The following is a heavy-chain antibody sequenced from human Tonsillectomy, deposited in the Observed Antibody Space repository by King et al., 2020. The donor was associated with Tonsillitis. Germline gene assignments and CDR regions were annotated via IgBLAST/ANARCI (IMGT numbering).Heavy chain of an antibody. D-gene: IGHD6-6*01. Sequence: QLVQSGAEVKKPGESLRMSCKGSGYSFTSYWITWVRQMPGKGLEWMGKIDPSDSYTKYSPSFEGHVTISADKSISTAYLQWSSLKASDTAMYYCARDNTDIAARPNEDWGQGTLVTVSS. CDR3: ARDNTDIAARPNED. CDR1: GYSFTSYW. CDR2: IDPSDSYT. J-gene: IGHJ4*02. V-gene: IGHV5-10-1*01.